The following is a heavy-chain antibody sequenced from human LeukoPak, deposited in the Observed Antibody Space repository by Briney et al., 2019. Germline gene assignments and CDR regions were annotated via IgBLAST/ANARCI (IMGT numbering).Heavy chain of an antibody. CDR1: GYTFTSYY. CDR3: ARESGLGEFLDY. D-gene: IGHD3-10*01. J-gene: IGHJ4*02. CDR2: INPSGGST. V-gene: IGHV1-46*01. Sequence: ASVKVSCKASGYTFTSYYMHWVRQAPGQGLEWMGIINPSGGSTSYAQKFQGGVTMTRDTSTSTVYMELSSLRSEDTAVYYCARESGLGEFLDYWGQGTLVTVSS.